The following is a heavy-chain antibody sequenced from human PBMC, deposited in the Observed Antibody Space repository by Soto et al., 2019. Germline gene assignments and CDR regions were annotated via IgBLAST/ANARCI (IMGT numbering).Heavy chain of an antibody. J-gene: IGHJ6*02. CDR3: ARGSLYCSSTSCSSGMDV. CDR2: IWFDGSNE. V-gene: IGHV3-33*01. CDR1: GFTFSDYG. D-gene: IGHD2-15*01. Sequence: SLRLSCAAPGFTFSDYGMHWVRQDPGEGLQWVAVIWFDGSNEHYADSVKGRFTISRDNSKNTLYLQMYSLRAGDTAVYYCARGSLYCSSTSCSSGMDVWGQGTTVTVSS.